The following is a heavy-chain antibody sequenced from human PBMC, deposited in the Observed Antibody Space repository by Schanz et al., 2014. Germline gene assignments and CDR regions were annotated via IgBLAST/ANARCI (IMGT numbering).Heavy chain of an antibody. Sequence: QVQLVQSEAEVKKPGSSVKVSCKASGGTFSSYTISWVRQAPGQGLEWMGRIIPILGIANYAQTFQAKVTITADRTTSTTYMKLTSLKSEDTSVYYSAVTYCYSTGSYSGYYYMDVWGKGTTVTVSS. V-gene: IGHV1-69*02. J-gene: IGHJ6*03. CDR3: AVTYCYSTGSYSGYYYMDV. D-gene: IGHD2-2*01. CDR2: IIPILGIA. CDR1: GGTFSSYT.